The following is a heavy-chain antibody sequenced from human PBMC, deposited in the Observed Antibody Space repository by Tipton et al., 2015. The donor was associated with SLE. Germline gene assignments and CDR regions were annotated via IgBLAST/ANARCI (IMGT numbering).Heavy chain of an antibody. CDR3: ARDQGGR. V-gene: IGHV4-59*12. CDR2: IINRGST. D-gene: IGHD1-26*01. CDR1: GGAISTYY. J-gene: IGHJ4*02. Sequence: TLSLTCTVSGGAISTYYWSWLRQSPGKGLEWIGFIINRGSTNYNPSLKSRVTISVDTSKNQFSLKLSSVTAADTAVYYCARDQGGRWGQGTLVTVSS.